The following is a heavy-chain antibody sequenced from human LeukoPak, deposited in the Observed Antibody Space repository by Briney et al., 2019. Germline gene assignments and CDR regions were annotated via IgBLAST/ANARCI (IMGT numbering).Heavy chain of an antibody. CDR1: GYNFSAYW. J-gene: IGHJ4*02. CDR2: IYPGDSDT. D-gene: IGHD3-22*01. V-gene: IGHV5-51*01. CDR3: ARSTFDTSGSYTFYDY. Sequence: GESLKTSCKGSGYNFSAYWIGWVRQMPGKGLEWMGIIYPGDSDTRYSPSFQGQVTISADKSISTAYLQWSSLSDTAIYYCARSTFDTSGSYTFYDYWGQGTLVTVSS.